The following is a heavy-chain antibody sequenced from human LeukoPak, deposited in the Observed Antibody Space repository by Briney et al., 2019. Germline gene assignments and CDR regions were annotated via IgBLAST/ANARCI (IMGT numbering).Heavy chain of an antibody. CDR1: GFTFSSYA. CDR3: ARWPRYGGHDY. D-gene: IGHD4-23*01. Sequence: GGSLRLSCAASGFTFSSYAMHWVRQAPGKGLEYVSAISSNGGSTYYANSVKGRSTISRDNSKNTLYLQMGSLRAEDMAVYYCARWPRYGGHDYWGQGTLVTVSS. V-gene: IGHV3-64*01. J-gene: IGHJ4*02. CDR2: ISSNGGST.